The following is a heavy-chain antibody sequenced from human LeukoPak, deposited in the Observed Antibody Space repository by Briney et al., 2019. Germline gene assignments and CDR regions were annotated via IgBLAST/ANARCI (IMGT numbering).Heavy chain of an antibody. Sequence: PGGSLTLSCAGSGFTFRNYWKHCVPHTPGGGLVCVSYYNNSGSNTHYADSVRGRFTISRDNGENTLSLHMSGLRVDDAAVYYCARGRAPGVPYYYYYFIDVWGTGTPVTVSS. CDR1: GFTFRNYW. CDR2: YNNSGSNT. D-gene: IGHD3-10*01. CDR3: ARGRAPGVPYYYYYFIDV. V-gene: IGHV3-74*01. J-gene: IGHJ6*03.